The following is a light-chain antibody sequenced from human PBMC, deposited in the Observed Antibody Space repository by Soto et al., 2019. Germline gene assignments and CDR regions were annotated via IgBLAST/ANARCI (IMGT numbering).Light chain of an antibody. CDR1: SSNIGDNY. CDR2: ENN. CDR3: VTGDSSLSVGGV. J-gene: IGLJ2*01. V-gene: IGLV1-51*02. Sequence: QSVLPQPPSVSAAPGQKVTISCSGTSSNIGDNYVSWDQQLPGAAPRLLMYENNKRLSGTPDRFSGSKSGTSATLDITGLQTGDEADYDCVTGDSSLSVGGVFGGGTKLTVL.